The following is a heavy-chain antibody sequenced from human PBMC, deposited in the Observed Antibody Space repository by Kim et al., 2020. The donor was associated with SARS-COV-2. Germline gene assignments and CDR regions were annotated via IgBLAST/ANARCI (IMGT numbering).Heavy chain of an antibody. CDR2: ISSSSSTI. Sequence: GGSLRLSFAASGFIFSSYSMDWVRQAPGKGLQWVSYISSSSSTIYYADSVKGRFTISRDNAENSLYLQMNSLRDEDTAVYYCVRVGRSSYSMDVWGQGTTVTVSS. D-gene: IGHD2-15*01. J-gene: IGHJ6*02. CDR3: VRVGRSSYSMDV. V-gene: IGHV3-48*02. CDR1: GFIFSSYS.